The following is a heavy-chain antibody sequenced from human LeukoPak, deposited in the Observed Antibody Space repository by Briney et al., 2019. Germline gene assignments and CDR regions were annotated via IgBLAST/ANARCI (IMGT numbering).Heavy chain of an antibody. D-gene: IGHD1-1*01. V-gene: IGHV4-59*02. CDR3: ARAPMAFTTSASPDAFDF. CDR2: VSYSGGT. CDR1: GDSVSGHY. Sequence: PSETLSLTCTASGDSVSGHYWSWIRQTPGKGLEWIGYVSYSGGTNYNPSLKRRVSISLDTSKNQFSLKLSSPAAADPAVYYCARAPMAFTTSASPDAFDFWGQGTMVTVSS. J-gene: IGHJ3*01.